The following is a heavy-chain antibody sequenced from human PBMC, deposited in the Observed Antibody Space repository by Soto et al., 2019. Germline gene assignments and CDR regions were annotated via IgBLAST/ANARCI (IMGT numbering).Heavy chain of an antibody. CDR2: LIPMFATT. Sequence: QVQLVQSGAEVRKSGSSVKVSCKAAGGTFSDYALSWVRQAPGQGLEWMGGLIPMFATTNSAQKFQGRVTITAADSATTAHMELSSLKSEDTAVYYCARGRGRGFSSNWNIYWYYNMDVWGQGTTVTVSS. CDR3: ARGRGRGFSSNWNIYWYYNMDV. D-gene: IGHD6-13*01. CDR1: GGTFSDYA. J-gene: IGHJ6*02. V-gene: IGHV1-69*01.